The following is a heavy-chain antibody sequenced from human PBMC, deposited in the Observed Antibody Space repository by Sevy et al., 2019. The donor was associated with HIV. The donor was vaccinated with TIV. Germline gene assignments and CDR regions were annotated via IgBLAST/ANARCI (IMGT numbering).Heavy chain of an antibody. Sequence: GGSLRLSCAASGFTFSDYYMSWIRQAPGKGLEWVSYISSSGSTIYYADSVKGRFTISRDNAKNSLYLQMNSLRAEDTAVYYCARATVEDYDYYYGMDVWGQGTTVTVSS. V-gene: IGHV3-11*01. CDR3: ARATVEDYDYYYGMDV. CDR2: ISSSGSTI. CDR1: GFTFSDYY. D-gene: IGHD4-17*01. J-gene: IGHJ6*02.